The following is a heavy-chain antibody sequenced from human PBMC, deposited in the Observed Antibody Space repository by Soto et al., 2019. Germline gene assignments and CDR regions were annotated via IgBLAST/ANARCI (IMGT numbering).Heavy chain of an antibody. CDR1: GYISTSYG. J-gene: IGHJ4*02. CDR3: ARDGASGWYEVGDY. D-gene: IGHD6-19*01. V-gene: IGHV1-18*01. CDR2: ISGYNGNT. Sequence: ASVKVSCKASGYISTSYGISWVRQAPGQGLEWMGWISGYNGNTKYAQKLQGRVTMTTDTSTSTAYMELRSLRSDDTAVYYCARDGASGWYEVGDYWGQGTLVTVSS.